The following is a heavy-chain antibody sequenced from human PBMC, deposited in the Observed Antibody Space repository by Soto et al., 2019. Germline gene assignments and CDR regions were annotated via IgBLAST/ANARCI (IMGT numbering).Heavy chain of an antibody. D-gene: IGHD3-3*01. J-gene: IGHJ6*04. CDR1: GFTFSSYW. V-gene: IGHV3-7*01. CDR3: AREVPLGSFWSGWTYYYYGMDV. CDR2: IKQDGSEK. Sequence: PGGSLRLSCAASGFTFSSYWMSWVRQAPGKGLEWVANIKQDGSEKYYVDSVKGRFTISRDNAKNSLYLQMNSLRAEDTAVYYCAREVPLGSFWSGWTYYYYGMDVWGKGTTVTVSS.